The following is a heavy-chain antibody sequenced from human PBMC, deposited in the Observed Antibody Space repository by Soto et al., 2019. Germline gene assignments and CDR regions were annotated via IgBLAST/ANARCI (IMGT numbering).Heavy chain of an antibody. CDR3: ARKGYCSGGSCSYYYYGMDV. D-gene: IGHD2-15*01. V-gene: IGHV1-69*13. CDR2: IIPIFGTA. Sequence: SVKVSCKASGGTFSSYAISWVRQAPGQGLEWMGGIIPIFGTANYAQKFQGRVTITADESTSTAYMELSSLRSEDTAVYYCARKGYCSGGSCSYYYYGMDVWGQGTTVTVPS. J-gene: IGHJ6*02. CDR1: GGTFSSYA.